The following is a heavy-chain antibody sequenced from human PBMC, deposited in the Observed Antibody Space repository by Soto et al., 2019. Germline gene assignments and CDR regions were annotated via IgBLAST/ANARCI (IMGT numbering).Heavy chain of an antibody. V-gene: IGHV4-34*01. J-gene: IGHJ6*02. CDR2: INHSGST. D-gene: IGHD3-10*01. CDR1: GGSFSGYY. Sequence: PSETLSLTCAVYGGSFSGYYWTWIRQPPGTGLEWIGEINHSGSTNYNPSLKSRVTISVDSSKNQFSLKLSSVTAADTAVYYCATSGDRYYYYGMDVWGQGTTVTVSS. CDR3: ATSGDRYYYYGMDV.